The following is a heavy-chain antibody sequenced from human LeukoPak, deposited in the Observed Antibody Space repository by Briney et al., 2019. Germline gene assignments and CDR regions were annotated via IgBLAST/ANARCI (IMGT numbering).Heavy chain of an antibody. V-gene: IGHV4-61*05. Sequence: SETLSLTCTVSGGSISSSSYYWGWIRQPPGKGLEWIGYIYYSGSTNYNPSLKSRVTISVDTSKNQFSLKLSSVTAADTAVYYCARRNYYDSLNWFDPWGQGTLVTVSS. CDR3: ARRNYYDSLNWFDP. CDR1: GGSISSSSYY. D-gene: IGHD3-22*01. J-gene: IGHJ5*02. CDR2: IYYSGST.